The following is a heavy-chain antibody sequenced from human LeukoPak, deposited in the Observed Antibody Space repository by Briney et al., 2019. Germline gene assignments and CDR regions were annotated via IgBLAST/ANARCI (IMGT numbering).Heavy chain of an antibody. J-gene: IGHJ4*02. CDR2: ISGSGSSI. Sequence: GGSLRLSCVASGFXFSSYEMNWVRQAPGKGLEWVSYISGSGSSIYYADSVKGRFTISRDNAKNSLYLQMNSLRAEDTAVYYCARGHNDYWGQGTLVTVSS. CDR3: ARGHNDY. CDR1: GFXFSSYE. V-gene: IGHV3-48*03.